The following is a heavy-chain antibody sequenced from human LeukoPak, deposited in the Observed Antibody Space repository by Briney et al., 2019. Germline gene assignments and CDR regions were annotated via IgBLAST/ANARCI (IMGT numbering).Heavy chain of an antibody. CDR1: GGSISGYY. J-gene: IGHJ4*02. Sequence: SETLSLTCTVSGGSISGYYWTWIRQPPGKGLEWVGYIYYTGDTNSRPSLKSRLTLSLDTSKRQFSLKLSSVIAADTAVYFCARGLPVGNTGYYFDFWGQGTPVTVSS. V-gene: IGHV4-59*01. D-gene: IGHD1-26*01. CDR2: IYYTGDT. CDR3: ARGLPVGNTGYYFDF.